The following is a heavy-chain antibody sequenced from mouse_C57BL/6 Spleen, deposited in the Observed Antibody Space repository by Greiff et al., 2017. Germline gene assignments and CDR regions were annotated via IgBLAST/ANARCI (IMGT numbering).Heavy chain of an antibody. CDR3: PLYYGSRVYFDY. Sequence: EVMLLESGAELVRPGASVKLSCSASGFNIKDDYMHWGKLRSEQGLGWIRRIGGEDGDTEYAPNFQGKGTMTADTSSNAAYLQLSSLTSEDTAIDYCPLYYGSRVYFDYWGHGTTLTVSS. J-gene: IGHJ2*01. V-gene: IGHV14-1*01. CDR2: IGGEDGDT. CDR1: GFNIKDDY. D-gene: IGHD1-1*01.